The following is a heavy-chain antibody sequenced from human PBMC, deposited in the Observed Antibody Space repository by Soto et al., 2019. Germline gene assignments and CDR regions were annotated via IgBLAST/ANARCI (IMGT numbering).Heavy chain of an antibody. D-gene: IGHD1-26*01. CDR1: GFTFSSNA. CDR2: ISGSGGCT. CDR3: AKGVRYTGGTYFFDY. V-gene: IGHV3-23*01. Sequence: GGSLRLSCAAFGFTFSSNAMSWVRQAPGKGLEWVSGISGSGGCTYYADSVKGRFTISRDNSKNTLYLQMNSLRAEDTAVYYCAKGVRYTGGTYFFDYWGQGTLVTVSS. J-gene: IGHJ4*02.